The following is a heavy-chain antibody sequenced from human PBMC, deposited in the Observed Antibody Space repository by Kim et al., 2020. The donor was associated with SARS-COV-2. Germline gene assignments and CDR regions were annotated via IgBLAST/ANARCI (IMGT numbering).Heavy chain of an antibody. V-gene: IGHV1-69*04. CDR2: IIPIFGYT. CDR3: ATDHWPDDVYDTA. D-gene: IGHD1-1*01. Sequence: SVKVSCKASGGTFTNYAFSWVRQATGQGLEWVGRIIPIFGYTNYAPHFRGRVALTVDKATTTANLELSGLRSEDTALYYCATDHWPDDVYDTAGGQGTLVTVSS. J-gene: IGHJ4*02. CDR1: GGTFTNYA.